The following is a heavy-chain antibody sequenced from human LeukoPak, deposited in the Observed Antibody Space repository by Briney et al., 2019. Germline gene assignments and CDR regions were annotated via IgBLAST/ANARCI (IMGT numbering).Heavy chain of an antibody. CDR2: INPNSGGT. CDR3: ARVGGSFD. Sequence: ASVTVSCTASGYTFTGYYLNGVRQAPGKGLEWMGWINPNSGGTNYAQKFQGRVTMIRDTSISTAYMELSRLRSDDTAVYYCARVGGSFDWGQGTLVTVSS. J-gene: IGHJ4*02. D-gene: IGHD1-26*01. V-gene: IGHV1-2*02. CDR1: GYTFTGYY.